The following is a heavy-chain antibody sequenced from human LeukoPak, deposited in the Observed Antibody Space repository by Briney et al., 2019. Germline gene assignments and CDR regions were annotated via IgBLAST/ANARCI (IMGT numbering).Heavy chain of an antibody. CDR2: ISAYNGNT. CDR3: ARDRGRDAYYDILTALGY. D-gene: IGHD3-9*01. Sequence: AASVKVSCKASGYTFTSYDINWVRQAPGQGLEWMGWISAYNGNTNYAQKLQGRVTMTTDTSTSTAYMELRSLRSDDTAVYYCARDRGRDAYYDILTALGYWGQGTLVTVSS. V-gene: IGHV1-18*01. CDR1: GYTFTSYD. J-gene: IGHJ4*02.